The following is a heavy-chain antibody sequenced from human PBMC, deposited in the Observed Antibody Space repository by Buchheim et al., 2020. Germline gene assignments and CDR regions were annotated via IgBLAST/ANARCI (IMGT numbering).Heavy chain of an antibody. CDR3: ARRDGSAAMGPYYYYGMDV. D-gene: IGHD5-18*01. CDR1: GDSISSYY. CDR2: ISYSGTT. J-gene: IGHJ6*02. V-gene: IGHV4-59*01. Sequence: QVQLQESGPGLVKPSETLSLTCTVSGDSISSYYWSWIRQPPGKGLEWIGYISYSGTTNYNPFLKSRVTISADTSKNQFSLKLSSVTAADTAVYYCARRDGSAAMGPYYYYGMDVWGQETT.